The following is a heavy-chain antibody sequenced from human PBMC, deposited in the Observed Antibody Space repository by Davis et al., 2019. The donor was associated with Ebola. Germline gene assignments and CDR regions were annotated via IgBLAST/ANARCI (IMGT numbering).Heavy chain of an antibody. CDR2: IKQDGSEK. CDR3: AGVGATPY. CDR1: GFTFSSYG. J-gene: IGHJ4*02. Sequence: GGSLRLSCAASGFTFSSYGMHWVRQAPGKGLEWVANIKQDGSEKYYVDSVKGRFTISRDNAKNSLYLQMNSLRAGDTAVYYCAGVGATPYWGQGTLVTVSS. V-gene: IGHV3-7*01. D-gene: IGHD1-26*01.